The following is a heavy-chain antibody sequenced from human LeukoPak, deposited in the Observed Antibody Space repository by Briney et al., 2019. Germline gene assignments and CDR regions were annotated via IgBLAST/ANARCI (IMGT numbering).Heavy chain of an antibody. J-gene: IGHJ4*02. V-gene: IGHV3-7*01. CDR1: GFTFSSYW. CDR2: IKEDGSEK. Sequence: GGSLRLSCAASGFTFSSYWMSWVRQAPGKGLEWVATIKEDGSEKYYVDSVRGRITISRDNAKNSLYLQMNSLRAEDTDVYYCARDRSRCYYWGQGTLVTVSS. CDR3: ARDRSRCYY.